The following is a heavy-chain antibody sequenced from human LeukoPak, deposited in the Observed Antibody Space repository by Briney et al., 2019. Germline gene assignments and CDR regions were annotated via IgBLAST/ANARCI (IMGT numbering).Heavy chain of an antibody. CDR3: TRSGSYHNWFDP. Sequence: PSETLSLTCTASGGSISSDYWNWIRQPPGKGLEWIGYIYNSGSTTYNPSLKSRVTISVDTSKSQFSLKLSSVTAADTAVYYCTRSGSYHNWFDPWGQGTLVTVSS. CDR2: IYNSGST. D-gene: IGHD1-26*01. CDR1: GGSISSDY. V-gene: IGHV4-59*01. J-gene: IGHJ5*02.